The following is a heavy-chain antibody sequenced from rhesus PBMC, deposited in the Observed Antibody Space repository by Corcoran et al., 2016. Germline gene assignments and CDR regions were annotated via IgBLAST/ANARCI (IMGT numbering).Heavy chain of an antibody. Sequence: QVTLKESGPALVKPTQTLTLTCTFSGFSPSTSGMGGGWLRTPPGKALEWVASIYWDDDKYYSTSLKSRLTISKDTSKNQVVLTMTNMDPVDTATYYCARDPQYYFDYWGQGVLVTVSS. J-gene: IGHJ4*01. CDR1: GFSPSTSGMG. CDR2: IYWDDDK. CDR3: ARDPQYYFDY. V-gene: IGHV2S1*01. D-gene: IGHD3S6*01.